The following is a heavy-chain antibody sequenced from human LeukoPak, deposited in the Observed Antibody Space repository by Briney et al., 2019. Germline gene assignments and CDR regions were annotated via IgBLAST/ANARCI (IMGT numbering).Heavy chain of an antibody. CDR3: ARQNYYDSSGYFRGYYYYMDV. J-gene: IGHJ6*03. V-gene: IGHV4-39*01. Sequence: NPSETLSLTCTVSGGSISSSSYYWGWIRQPPGQGLEWIGSIYYSGSTYYNPSLKSRVTISVDTSKNQFSLKLSSVTAADTAVYYCARQNYYDSSGYFRGYYYYMDVWGKGTTVTVSS. CDR1: GGSISSSSYY. D-gene: IGHD3-22*01. CDR2: IYYSGST.